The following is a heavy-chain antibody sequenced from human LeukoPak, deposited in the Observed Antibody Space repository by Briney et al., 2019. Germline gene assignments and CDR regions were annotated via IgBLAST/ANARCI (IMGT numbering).Heavy chain of an antibody. Sequence: GGFLRLCCAASVFTFSNYWMNWGREAPGKGLEGVTNKKQGGGEKYYVDSEGGRFTISKDNAKNSLYLQMNSLRAEDTAVYHCARDWMFDPWGQGTLVTVSS. V-gene: IGHV3-7*01. J-gene: IGHJ5*02. CDR3: ARDWMFDP. CDR1: VFTFSNYW. D-gene: IGHD2-2*03. CDR2: KKQGGGEK.